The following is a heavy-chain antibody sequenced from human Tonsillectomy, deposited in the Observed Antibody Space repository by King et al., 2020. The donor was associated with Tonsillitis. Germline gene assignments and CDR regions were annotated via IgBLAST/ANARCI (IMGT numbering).Heavy chain of an antibody. CDR3: ARDNIAADAGYYFDY. J-gene: IGHJ4*02. D-gene: IGHD6-13*01. CDR2: TYYRSKWYN. CDR1: GDSVSSNSAA. V-gene: IGHV6-1*01. Sequence: VQLPQSGPGLVKPSQTLSLTCAISGDSVSSNSAAWNWIRQSPSRGLEWLGRTYYRSKWYNDYAVSMKSRMTINPDTSKNQFSLQLKSVTPDDTAVYYCARDNIAADAGYYFDYWGQGTLVTVSS.